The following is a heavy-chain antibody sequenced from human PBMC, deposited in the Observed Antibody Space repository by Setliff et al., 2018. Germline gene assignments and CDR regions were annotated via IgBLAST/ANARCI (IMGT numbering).Heavy chain of an antibody. V-gene: IGHV4-59*13. CDR2: IHYSGNT. CDR1: GGSISRYH. D-gene: IGHD3-10*01. CDR3: ARQPSSGSYYNPRPYYFDF. J-gene: IGHJ4*02. Sequence: PSETLSLTCTVSGGSISRYHWSWIRQPPGKGLEWLGYIHYSGNTNYNPSLKSRVTMSVDTSKDQFSLNLRSVTAADTAVYYCARQPSSGSYYNPRPYYFDFWGQGTLVTVSS.